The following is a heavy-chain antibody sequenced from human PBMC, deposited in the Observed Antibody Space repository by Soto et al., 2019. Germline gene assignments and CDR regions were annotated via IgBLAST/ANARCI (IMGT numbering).Heavy chain of an antibody. D-gene: IGHD5-12*01. V-gene: IGHV2-5*02. CDR1: GFSLSTSGVG. Sequence: QITLKESGPTLVKPTQTLTLTCTLSGFSLSTSGVGVGWIRQPPGKALEWLALIYWDDDKRYSPSLKNRLTLSKDTSKNQVVLTLTNIDPVDTGTYYCAHRRGLLATGQGWYFDLWGRGTRVTVSS. CDR2: IYWDDDK. CDR3: AHRRGLLATGQGWYFDL. J-gene: IGHJ2*01.